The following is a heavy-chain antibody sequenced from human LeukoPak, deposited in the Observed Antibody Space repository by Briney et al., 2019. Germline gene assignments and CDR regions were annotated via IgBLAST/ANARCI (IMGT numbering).Heavy chain of an antibody. D-gene: IGHD6-19*01. V-gene: IGHV3-23*01. CDR3: ARDGVIGRPQWLAYFDY. CDR2: ISGSGGST. CDR1: GFTFSSYA. J-gene: IGHJ4*02. Sequence: GGSLRLSCAASGFTFSSYAMSWVRQAPGKGLEWVSAISGSGGSTYYADSVKGRFTISRDNSKNTLYLQMNSLRAEDTAVYYCARDGVIGRPQWLAYFDYWGQGTLVTVSS.